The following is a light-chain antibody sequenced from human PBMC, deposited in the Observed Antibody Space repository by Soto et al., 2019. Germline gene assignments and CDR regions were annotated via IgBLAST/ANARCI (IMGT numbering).Light chain of an antibody. CDR3: LQHNSYPWT. V-gene: IGKV1-5*01. Sequence: GDRVTITCRASQSISGWLAWYQQKPGKAPKLLIYDVSSLESGVPSRFSGSGSGTEFTLTISSLQPEDFATYYCLQHNSYPWTFGQGTKVDI. J-gene: IGKJ1*01. CDR1: QSISGW. CDR2: DVS.